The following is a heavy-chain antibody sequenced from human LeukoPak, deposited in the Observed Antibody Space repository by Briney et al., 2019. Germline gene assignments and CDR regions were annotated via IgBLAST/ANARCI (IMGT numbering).Heavy chain of an antibody. V-gene: IGHV4-39*01. J-gene: IGHJ4*02. CDR2: IYYSGST. D-gene: IGHD4-17*01. CDR3: ATRTTLFDY. Sequence: SETLSLTCTVSGGSISSSSYYWGWIRQPPGKGLEWIGSIYYSGSTYYNPSLKSRVTISVDTSKNQFSLKLSSVTAADTAVHYCATRTTLFDYWGQGTLVTVSS. CDR1: GGSISSSSYY.